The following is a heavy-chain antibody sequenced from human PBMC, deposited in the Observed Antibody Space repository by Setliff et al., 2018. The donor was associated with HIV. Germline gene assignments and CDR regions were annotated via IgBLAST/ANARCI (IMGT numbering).Heavy chain of an antibody. CDR2: IYYSGNT. V-gene: IGHV4-31*03. CDR1: RGSINSGGSY. Sequence: ASETLSLTCTVSRGSINSGGSYWSWIRQHPGKGLEWIGYIYYSGNTYYNPSLKSRVTISVDTSKNQFSLRLSSVTAADTAVYYCARSSKWFVLPDYWGQGTLVTVSS. D-gene: IGHD2-2*01. J-gene: IGHJ4*02. CDR3: ARSSKWFVLPDY.